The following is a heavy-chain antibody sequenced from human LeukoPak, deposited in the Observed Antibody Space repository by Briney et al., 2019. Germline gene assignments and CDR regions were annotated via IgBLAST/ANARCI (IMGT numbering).Heavy chain of an antibody. Sequence: GGSLRLSCAASGFTFSSYGMHWVRQAPGKGLEWVAVISYDGSNKYYADSVKGRFTISRDNSKNTLYLQMNSLRAGDTAVYYCXXVQEYSSSFDAFDIWGQGTMVTVPS. CDR3: XXVQEYSSSFDAFDI. V-gene: IGHV3-30*03. CDR1: GFTFSSYG. J-gene: IGHJ3*02. CDR2: ISYDGSNK. D-gene: IGHD6-6*01.